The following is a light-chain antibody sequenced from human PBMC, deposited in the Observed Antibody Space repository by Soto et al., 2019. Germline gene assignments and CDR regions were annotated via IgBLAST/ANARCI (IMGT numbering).Light chain of an antibody. CDR2: GAS. J-gene: IGKJ2*01. Sequence: IQLTQSPFFLSASVGDRVTISCRASQAIYSYLAWYQQKPGKAPKLLIFGASKLQSGVPSRFSGSGSGTEFTLTISSLQPEDFATYYCQQLNSHPRTFGQGTKVDIK. CDR3: QQLNSHPRT. V-gene: IGKV1-9*01. CDR1: QAIYSY.